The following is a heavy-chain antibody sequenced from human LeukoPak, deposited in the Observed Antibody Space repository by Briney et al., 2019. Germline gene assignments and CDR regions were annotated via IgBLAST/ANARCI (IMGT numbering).Heavy chain of an antibody. J-gene: IGHJ4*02. CDR2: ITGNGGTI. CDR3: VKAIAAADNFDS. CDR1: GLTFSRYD. Sequence: GRSLRLSCSASGLTFSRYDMHWVRQAPGKGLEHVSGITGNGGTIYYADSVRGRVTISRDNSKSTLYLHMSSLRAEDTAVYYCVKAIAAADNFDSWGQGTLVTVSS. V-gene: IGHV3-64D*09. D-gene: IGHD6-25*01.